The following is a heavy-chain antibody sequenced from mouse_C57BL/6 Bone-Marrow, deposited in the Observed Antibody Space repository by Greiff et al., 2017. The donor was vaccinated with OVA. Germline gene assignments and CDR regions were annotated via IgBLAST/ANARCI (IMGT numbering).Heavy chain of an antibody. CDR1: GFTFSSYG. D-gene: IGHD2-12*01. CDR3: ARRRRGYAMDY. Sequence: VQLQQSGGDLVKPGGSLKLSCAASGFTFSSYGMSWVRQTPDKRLEWVATISSGGSYTYYPDSVKGRFTISRDNAKNTLYLQMSSLKSEDTAMYYCARRRRGYAMDYWGQGTSVTVSS. V-gene: IGHV5-6*01. CDR2: ISSGGSYT. J-gene: IGHJ4*01.